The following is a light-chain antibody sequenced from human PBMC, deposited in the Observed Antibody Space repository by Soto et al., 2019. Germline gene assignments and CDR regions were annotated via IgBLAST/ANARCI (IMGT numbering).Light chain of an antibody. Sequence: QSALTQPRSVSGSPGQSVAISCTGTSSDVGGYNYVSWYQQHPGKDPKLMIYDVNKRPSGVPDRFSGSKSGNTASLTISGLQAEDEADYYCCSFAGDPYVFGTGTKLTVL. CDR1: SSDVGGYNY. J-gene: IGLJ1*01. CDR3: CSFAGDPYV. V-gene: IGLV2-11*01. CDR2: DVN.